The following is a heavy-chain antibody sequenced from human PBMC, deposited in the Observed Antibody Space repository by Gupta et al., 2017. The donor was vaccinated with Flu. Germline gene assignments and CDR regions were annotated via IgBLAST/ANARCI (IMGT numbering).Heavy chain of an antibody. Sequence: EVQLVESGGGLVQPGGSLKLSCAASGFTFSGSAMHWVRQASGKGLEWVGRIRSKANSYATAYAASVKGRFTISRDDSKNTAYLQMNSLKTEDTAVYYCTRMYYYGSGSYTRNVDYYYGMDVWGQGTTVTVSS. J-gene: IGHJ6*02. CDR3: TRMYYYGSGSYTRNVDYYYGMDV. D-gene: IGHD3-10*01. V-gene: IGHV3-73*01. CDR2: IRSKANSYAT. CDR1: GFTFSGSA.